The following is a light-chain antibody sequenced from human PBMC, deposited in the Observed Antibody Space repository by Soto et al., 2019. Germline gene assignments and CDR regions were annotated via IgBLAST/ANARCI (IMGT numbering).Light chain of an antibody. V-gene: IGKV1-27*01. J-gene: IGKJ1*01. CDR2: AAS. Sequence: DIQMTQSPSSLSASVGDRVTITCRASQGISRYLAWYQQKPGKVPKLLIYAASTLQSGVPSRFSGSGSGTDFTLTISSLQPEDVATYYCQKYYSDPQTFGQGTKVEIK. CDR1: QGISRY. CDR3: QKYYSDPQT.